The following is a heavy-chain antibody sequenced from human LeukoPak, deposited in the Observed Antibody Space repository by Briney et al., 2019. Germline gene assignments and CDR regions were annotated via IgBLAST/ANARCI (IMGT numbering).Heavy chain of an antibody. CDR3: ASSSYYYGSGSYFY. Sequence: SQTLSLTCAVSGGSISSGGYSWRWIRQPPGKGLEWIGYINHSGSTNYNPSLKSRVTISVDTSKNQFSLKLSSVTAADTAVYYCASSSYYYGSGSYFYWGQGTLVTVSS. J-gene: IGHJ4*02. D-gene: IGHD3-10*01. V-gene: IGHV4-30-2*01. CDR2: INHSGST. CDR1: GGSISSGGYS.